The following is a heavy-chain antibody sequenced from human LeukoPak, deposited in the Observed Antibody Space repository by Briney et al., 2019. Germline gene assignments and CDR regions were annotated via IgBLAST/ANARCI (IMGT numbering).Heavy chain of an antibody. Sequence: ASVRVSCKASGYTFTSYYMHWVRQAPGQGLEWMGIINPSGGGTSYAQKFQGRVTMTRDTSTSTVYMELSSLRSEDTAVYYCAIRGMATKIWFDYWGQGTLVTVSS. V-gene: IGHV1-46*01. CDR2: INPSGGGT. J-gene: IGHJ4*02. CDR1: GYTFTSYY. CDR3: AIRGMATKIWFDY. D-gene: IGHD5-24*01.